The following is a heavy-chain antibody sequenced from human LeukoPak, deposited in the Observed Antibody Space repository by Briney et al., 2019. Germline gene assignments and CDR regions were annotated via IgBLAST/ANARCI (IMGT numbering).Heavy chain of an antibody. Sequence: GRSLRLSCAASGFTFSSYGMHWVRQAPGKGLEWVAVISYDGSNKYYADSVKGRFTISRDNSKNTLYLQMNSLRAEDTAVYYCARKTPAGTMWFDPWGQGTLVTVSS. D-gene: IGHD6-13*01. J-gene: IGHJ5*02. CDR1: GFTFSSYG. CDR3: ARKTPAGTMWFDP. CDR2: ISYDGSNK. V-gene: IGHV3-30*03.